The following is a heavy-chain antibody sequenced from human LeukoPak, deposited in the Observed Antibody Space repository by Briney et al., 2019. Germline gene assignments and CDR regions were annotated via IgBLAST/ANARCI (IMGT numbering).Heavy chain of an antibody. D-gene: IGHD1-1*01. CDR3: AKANWVSNADAVW. V-gene: IGHV3-23*01. J-gene: IGHJ4*02. CDR2: IRGGGET. Sequence: GGPRRLSCAASGFSFRDYAMSWVGRPPPRGPEWASSIRGGGETFYAGSVKGRFTLSRDDSRNTVYLQMNNLRVDDTAIYYCAKANWVSNADAVWWGQGTQVTVSS. CDR1: GFSFRDYA.